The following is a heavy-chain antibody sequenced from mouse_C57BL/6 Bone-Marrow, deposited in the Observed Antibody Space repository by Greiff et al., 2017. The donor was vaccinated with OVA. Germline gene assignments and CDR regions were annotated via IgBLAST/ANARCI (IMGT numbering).Heavy chain of an antibody. J-gene: IGHJ2*03. Sequence: QVQLKQSGPELVKPGASVKISCKASGYAFSSSWMNWVKQRPGKGLEWIGRIYPGDGDTNYNGKFKGKATLTADKSSSTAYMQLSILTSEDSAVYYGARHEDGYYACYLDYGGQGTRLTVSA. V-gene: IGHV1-82*01. CDR3: ARHEDGYYACYLDY. D-gene: IGHD2-3*01. CDR2: IYPGDGDT. CDR1: GYAFSSSW.